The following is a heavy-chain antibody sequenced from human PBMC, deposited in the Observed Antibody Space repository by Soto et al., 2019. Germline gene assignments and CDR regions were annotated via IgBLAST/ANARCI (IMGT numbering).Heavy chain of an antibody. V-gene: IGHV3-30*18. CDR1: GLTFRTYG. CDR2: ITHDGSNE. D-gene: IGHD6-6*01. CDR3: AKIVGSSSSEDY. Sequence: ESGGGVVQPGRSLRLSCAASGLTFRTYGMHWVRQAPGKGLEWVAAITHDGSNEYYADSVKGRFTVSRDNSKNTLYLLMNSLRAEDTAVYYCAKIVGSSSSEDYWGQGTLVTVSS. J-gene: IGHJ4*02.